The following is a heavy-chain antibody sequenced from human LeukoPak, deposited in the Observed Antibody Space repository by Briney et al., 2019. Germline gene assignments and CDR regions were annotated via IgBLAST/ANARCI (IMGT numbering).Heavy chain of an antibody. Sequence: SVKVSCKASGGTFSSYAISWVRQAPGQGLEWMGGTIPMFGTANYAQKFQGRVTITADKSTSTAYMELSSLRSEDTAVYYCARAAPFYGSGSYAGSWFDPWGQGTLVTVSS. CDR3: ARAAPFYGSGSYAGSWFDP. CDR2: TIPMFGTA. D-gene: IGHD3-10*01. J-gene: IGHJ5*02. CDR1: GGTFSSYA. V-gene: IGHV1-69*06.